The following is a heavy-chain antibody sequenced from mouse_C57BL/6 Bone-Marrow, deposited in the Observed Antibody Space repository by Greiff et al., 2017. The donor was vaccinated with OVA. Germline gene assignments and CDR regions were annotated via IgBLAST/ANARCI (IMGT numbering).Heavy chain of an antibody. D-gene: IGHD4-1*01. CDR2: ISYDGSN. CDR1: GYSITSGYY. CDR3: ARLTGTRFAY. J-gene: IGHJ3*01. Sequence: EVQLQESGPGLVKPSQSLSLTCSVTGYSITSGYYWNWIRQFPGNKLEWMGYISYDGSNNYNPSLKNRISITRDTSKNQFFLKLNSVTTEDTATYYCARLTGTRFAYWGQGTLVTVSA. V-gene: IGHV3-6*01.